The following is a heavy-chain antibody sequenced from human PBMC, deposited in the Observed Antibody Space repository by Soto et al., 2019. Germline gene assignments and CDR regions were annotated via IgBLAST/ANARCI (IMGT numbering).Heavy chain of an antibody. J-gene: IGHJ6*02. Sequence: GGSLRLSCASSGFTFSIDSMNWVGQAPGMVLDWISYISSTSSTIYYADSVKGRFTISRDNAKNSLYLQMNSLRAEDTAVYYCATYYGSGSYFPDHYYYGMDVWGQGT. CDR3: ATYYGSGSYFPDHYYYGMDV. D-gene: IGHD3-10*01. V-gene: IGHV3-48*01. CDR2: ISSTSSTI. CDR1: GFTFSIDS.